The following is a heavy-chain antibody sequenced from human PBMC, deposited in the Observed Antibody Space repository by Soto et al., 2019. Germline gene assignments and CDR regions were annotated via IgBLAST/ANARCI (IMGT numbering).Heavy chain of an antibody. D-gene: IGHD6-19*01. V-gene: IGHV1-18*04. CDR2: ISAYNGNT. CDR1: GYTFPSYG. J-gene: IGHJ4*02. CDR3: ARDRIAVAASDY. Sequence: SVKVCCKASGYTFPSYGMSWVREDAGQGLEWMGWISAYNGNTNYAQKLRGRVTMTTDTSTRKAYMGLRSMRSDDTAVYYCARDRIAVAASDYWGQGTLVTVSS.